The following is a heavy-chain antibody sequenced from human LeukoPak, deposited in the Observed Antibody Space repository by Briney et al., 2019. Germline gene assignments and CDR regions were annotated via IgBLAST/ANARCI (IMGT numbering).Heavy chain of an antibody. V-gene: IGHV1-2*06. CDR3: AVQTIVANTKGDAFDI. CDR2: INCNCAGT. CDR1: GYTFTAYY. J-gene: IGHJ3*02. Sequence: GASVKVSCKASGYTFTAYYIHWVRQAPGQGLEWVGRINCNCAGTNYAQKFRGRVTMTRDTSISTVYMELSSLRSDDTAVYYCAVQTIVANTKGDAFDIWGQGTTVIVSS. D-gene: IGHD5-12*01.